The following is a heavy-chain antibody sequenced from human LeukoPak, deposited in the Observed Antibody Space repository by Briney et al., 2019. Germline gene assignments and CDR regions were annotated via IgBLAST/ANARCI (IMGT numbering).Heavy chain of an antibody. CDR2: ISYSGST. V-gene: IGHV4-59*01. Sequence: PSETLSLTCTVSGGSISSYYWSWIRQPPGKGLEWIGYISYSGSTNFNPSLKSRVTISVDTSKNQFSLKLSSVTAADTAEYYCAREGTAETKLNGFDHWGQGTLVTVSS. CDR1: GGSISSYY. D-gene: IGHD1-1*01. J-gene: IGHJ5*02. CDR3: AREGTAETKLNGFDH.